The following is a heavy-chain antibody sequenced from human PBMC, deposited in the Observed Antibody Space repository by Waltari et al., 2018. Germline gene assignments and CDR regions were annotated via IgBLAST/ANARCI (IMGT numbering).Heavy chain of an antibody. V-gene: IGHV3-23*01. Sequence: VQLLESGGGLEQPGGSLRLSCAASGFIFSDYGMNWVRQTPGKGLEWVSGINSGGDATLYADSVKGRFNISRDTSKSALFLQMNSLRVEDTGTYYCAKEGGNGAAPGRSAFDIWGLGTVVNVSS. CDR1: GFIFSDYG. J-gene: IGHJ3*02. CDR2: INSGGDAT. D-gene: IGHD6-13*01. CDR3: AKEGGNGAAPGRSAFDI.